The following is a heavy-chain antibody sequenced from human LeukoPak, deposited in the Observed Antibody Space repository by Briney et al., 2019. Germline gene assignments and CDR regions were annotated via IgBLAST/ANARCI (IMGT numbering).Heavy chain of an antibody. J-gene: IGHJ4*02. CDR1: GFTFNNYP. D-gene: IGHD3-3*01. Sequence: GGSLRLSCAASGFTFNNYPMTWVRQAPGKGLEWVSAIRPSDGSTFYADSVMGRFTISRDSSKNTLYLQMNSLRAEDTAVYYCAGAGDDFWSAYHFDYWGQGTLVTVSS. CDR3: AGAGDDFWSAYHFDY. CDR2: IRPSDGST. V-gene: IGHV3-23*01.